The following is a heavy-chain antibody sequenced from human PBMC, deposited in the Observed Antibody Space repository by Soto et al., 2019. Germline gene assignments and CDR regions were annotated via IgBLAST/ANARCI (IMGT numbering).Heavy chain of an antibody. CDR3: AKDKRPSSWAYYYGMDV. Sequence: HPGGSLRLSCAASGCTFSSYGMHWVRQAPGKGLEWVAVISYDGSNKYYADSVKGRFTISRDNSKNTLYLQMNSLRAEDTAVYYCAKDKRPSSWAYYYGMDVWGQGTTVTVSS. D-gene: IGHD6-13*01. CDR2: ISYDGSNK. J-gene: IGHJ6*02. CDR1: GCTFSSYG. V-gene: IGHV3-30*18.